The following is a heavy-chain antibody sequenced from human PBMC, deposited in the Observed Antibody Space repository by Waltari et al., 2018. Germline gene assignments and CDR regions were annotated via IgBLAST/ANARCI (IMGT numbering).Heavy chain of an antibody. Sequence: QLQLQESGPGLVKPSETLSLNCSVSGGSISRTSYYWGWIRQPPGKGLEWIGSFSYDANTYYNPSLKSRITISVDTSKNQFSLQLRSVTAADTAIYYCARPGRVGGGSLMGLDYWGQGTLVTVSS. J-gene: IGHJ4*02. D-gene: IGHD2-15*01. V-gene: IGHV4-39*01. CDR1: GGSISRTSYY. CDR3: ARPGRVGGGSLMGLDY. CDR2: FSYDANT.